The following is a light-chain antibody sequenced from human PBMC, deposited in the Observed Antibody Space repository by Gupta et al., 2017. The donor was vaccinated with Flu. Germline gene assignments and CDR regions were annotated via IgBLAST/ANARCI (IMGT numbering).Light chain of an antibody. CDR1: QSISSY. CDR2: AAS. J-gene: IGKJ4*01. CDR3: QQSDSTPQA. Sequence: DIQMTQSPSSLSASVGDRVTITCRASQSISSYLNWYQQKPGKAPKLLIYAASSLQSGVPSRFSGSGSGTDFTLTISSLLPEDFATYYCQQSDSTPQAFGGGTKVEIK. V-gene: IGKV1-39*01.